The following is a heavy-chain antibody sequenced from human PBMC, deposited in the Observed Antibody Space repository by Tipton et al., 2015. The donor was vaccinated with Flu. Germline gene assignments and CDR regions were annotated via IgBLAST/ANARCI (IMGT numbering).Heavy chain of an antibody. CDR3: ARGNYYYGSGSYYNADYYFDY. CDR1: GGSISSSSYY. V-gene: IGHV4-39*07. Sequence: TLSLTCTVSGGSISSSSYYWGWIRQPPGKGLEWIGSIYYSGSTYYNPSLKSRVTISVDTSKNQFSLKLSSVTAADTAVYYCARGNYYYGSGSYYNADYYFDYWGQGTLVTVSS. D-gene: IGHD3-10*01. J-gene: IGHJ4*02. CDR2: IYYSGST.